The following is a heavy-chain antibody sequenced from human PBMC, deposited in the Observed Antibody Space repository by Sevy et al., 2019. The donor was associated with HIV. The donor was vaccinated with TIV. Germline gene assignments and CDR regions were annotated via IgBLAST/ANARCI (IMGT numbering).Heavy chain of an antibody. Sequence: ASVKVSYKASGYTFTDTGYYVHWVRQAPGQGLEWMGWINPKSGATNYAQKFQGRVTMTRDTSVSTANMELSRLRSDDTAVYYWARESYDFWTGPVDYDYGMDVWGQGTTVTVSS. V-gene: IGHV1-2*02. CDR2: INPKSGAT. CDR3: ARESYDFWTGPVDYDYGMDV. J-gene: IGHJ6*02. D-gene: IGHD3-3*01. CDR1: GYTFTDTGYY.